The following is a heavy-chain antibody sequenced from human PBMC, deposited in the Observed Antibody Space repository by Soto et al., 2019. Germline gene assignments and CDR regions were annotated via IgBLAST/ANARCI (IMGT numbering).Heavy chain of an antibody. CDR2: IIPLFDST. CDR1: GGTFNTLS. CDR3: TTSDQGRFDH. D-gene: IGHD2-21*01. V-gene: IGHV1-69*06. Sequence: QVLLVQSGAEGKRPGSSAKVSCKPSGGTFNTLSINWVRQAPGQGLEWVGAIIPLFDSTNYAQKFQDRVTITADKSMDTADLELNNLRSDDTAVYYCTTSDQGRFDHWGQGTPLTVSS. J-gene: IGHJ4*02.